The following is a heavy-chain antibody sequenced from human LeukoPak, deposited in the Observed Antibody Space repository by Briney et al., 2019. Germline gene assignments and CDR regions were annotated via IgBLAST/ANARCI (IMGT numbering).Heavy chain of an antibody. D-gene: IGHD4-23*01. CDR2: ISTDGSIT. CDR3: ARVRGDYGGLPDY. V-gene: IGHV3-74*01. Sequence: GGSLRLSCAASGFIFSNYWMHWVRQAPGKGLVWVSRISTDGSITGYADFVKGRFTISRDNAKNTLYLQMDSLRAEDTAVYYCARVRGDYGGLPDYWGQGTLVTVSS. J-gene: IGHJ4*02. CDR1: GFIFSNYW.